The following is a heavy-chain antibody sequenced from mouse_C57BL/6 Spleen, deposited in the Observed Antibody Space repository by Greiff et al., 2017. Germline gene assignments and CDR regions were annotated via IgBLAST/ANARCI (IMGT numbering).Heavy chain of an antibody. CDR2: ISSGSSTI. V-gene: IGHV5-17*01. Sequence: EVHLVESGGGLVKPGGSLKLSCAASGFTFSDYGMHWVRQAPEKGLEWVAYISSGSSTIYYADTVKGRFTISRDNAKNTLFLQMTSLRSEDRGMYYGERGIYDGASGFAYWGQGTLVTVSA. CDR1: GFTFSDYG. D-gene: IGHD2-3*01. J-gene: IGHJ3*01. CDR3: ERGIYDGASGFAY.